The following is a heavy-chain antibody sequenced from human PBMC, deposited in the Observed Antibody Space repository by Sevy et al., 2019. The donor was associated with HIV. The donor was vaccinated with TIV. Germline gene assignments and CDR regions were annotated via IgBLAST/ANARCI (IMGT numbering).Heavy chain of an antibody. CDR3: AREGCTKPHDY. D-gene: IGHD2-8*01. J-gene: IGHJ4*02. V-gene: IGHV3-23*01. Sequence: GGSLRLSCAASGFTFSKYSMSWVRQPPGKGLEWVSTLSFGCGEINYADSVKGRFTISRVNSKSSVYLQMNNLRPEDTAVYYCAREGCTKPHDYWGQGTAVTVSS. CDR2: LSFGCGEI. CDR1: GFTFSKYS.